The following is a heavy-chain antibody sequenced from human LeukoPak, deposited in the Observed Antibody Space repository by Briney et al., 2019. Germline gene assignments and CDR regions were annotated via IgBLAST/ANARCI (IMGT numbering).Heavy chain of an antibody. J-gene: IGHJ4*02. CDR3: ARGQVGATFPDY. V-gene: IGHV1-8*01. CDR1: GYTFTSYD. Sequence: GASVKVSCRASGYTFTSYDINWVRQATGQGLEWMGWMNPNSGNTGYAQKFQGRVTMTRNTSISTAYMELSSLRSEDTAVYYCARGQVGATFPDYWGQGTLVTVSS. CDR2: MNPNSGNT. D-gene: IGHD1-26*01.